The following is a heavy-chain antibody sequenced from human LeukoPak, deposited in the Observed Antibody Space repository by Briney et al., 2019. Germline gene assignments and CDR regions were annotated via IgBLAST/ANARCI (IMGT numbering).Heavy chain of an antibody. CDR1: GFTFSSYS. J-gene: IGHJ4*02. V-gene: IGHV3-21*01. CDR3: ARGLPTTVAGDDY. Sequence: GGSLRLSCAASGFTFSSYSMNWVRQAPGKGLEWVSSISISSSYIYYADSVKGRFTISRDNAKNSLYLQMNSLRAEDTAVYYCARGLPTTVAGDDYWGQGTLVTVSS. D-gene: IGHD4-23*01. CDR2: ISISSSYI.